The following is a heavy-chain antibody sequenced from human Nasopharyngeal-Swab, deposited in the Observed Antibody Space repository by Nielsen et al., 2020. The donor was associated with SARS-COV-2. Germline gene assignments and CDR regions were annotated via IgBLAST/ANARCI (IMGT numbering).Heavy chain of an antibody. D-gene: IGHD3-10*01. CDR1: GFTVSSNY. Sequence: GESLKISCAASGFTVSSNYMSWVRQAPGKGLEWVSVIYSGGSTYYADSVKGRFTISRDNSKNRLYLQMNSLRAEDTALFYCARDRAPLGAFDIWGQGTMVTVSS. CDR3: ARDRAPLGAFDI. J-gene: IGHJ3*02. CDR2: IYSGGST. V-gene: IGHV3-66*01.